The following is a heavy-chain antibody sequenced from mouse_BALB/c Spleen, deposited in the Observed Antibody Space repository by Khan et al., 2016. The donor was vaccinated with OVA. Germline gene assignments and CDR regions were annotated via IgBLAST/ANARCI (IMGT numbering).Heavy chain of an antibody. V-gene: IGHV9-4*02. J-gene: IGHJ4*01. CDR1: GYNFTNAG. D-gene: IGHD2-14*01. Sequence: QIQLVQSGPELKKPGETVRISCKASGYNFTNAGMQWVQKMPGKGLKWIGWINTHSGVPKYAEDFKGRVAISLETSASTVYLQITNLKNEDTATYFCARGGAAYYRNDGGAMDYWGQGTSVTVSS. CDR2: INTHSGVP. CDR3: ARGGAAYYRNDGGAMDY.